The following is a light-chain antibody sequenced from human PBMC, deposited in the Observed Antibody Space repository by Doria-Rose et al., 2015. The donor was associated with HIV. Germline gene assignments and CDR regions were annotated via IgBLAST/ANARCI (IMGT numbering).Light chain of an antibody. V-gene: IGKV4-1*01. J-gene: IGKJ3*01. Sequence: EIVLTQSPESLGMSLGERATLNCKSNQSLLYTSKNYLAWYQQKPGQPPKLLIYWASTRQSGFPARFSGSGSGTDFTLTISSLEAEDVAVYYCQQYYDTPSFGPGTTVDIK. CDR2: WAS. CDR3: QQYYDTPS. CDR1: QSLLYTSKNY.